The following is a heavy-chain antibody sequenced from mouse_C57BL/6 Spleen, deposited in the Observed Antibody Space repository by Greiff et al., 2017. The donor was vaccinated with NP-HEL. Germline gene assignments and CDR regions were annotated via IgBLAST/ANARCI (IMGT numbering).Heavy chain of an antibody. D-gene: IGHD1-1*02. V-gene: IGHV2-9-1*01. Sequence: QVQLKESGPGLVAPSQSLSITCTVSGFSLTSYAISWVRQPPGKGLEWLGVIWTRGGTNYNSALKSRLSISKDNSKSQVFLKMNSLQTDDTARYYCARSYGYYAMDYWGQGTSVTVSS. CDR2: IWTRGGT. J-gene: IGHJ4*01. CDR1: GFSLTSYA. CDR3: ARSYGYYAMDY.